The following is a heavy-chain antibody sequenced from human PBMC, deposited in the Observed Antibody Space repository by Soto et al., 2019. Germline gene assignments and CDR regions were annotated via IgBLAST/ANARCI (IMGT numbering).Heavy chain of an antibody. CDR1: GYTFTGYY. CDR2: INPNSGGT. V-gene: IGHV1-2*04. D-gene: IGHD3-10*01. CDR3: AGDARGDEAPMDY. J-gene: IGHJ4*02. Sequence: ASVKVSCKASGYTFTGYYMHWVRQAPGQGLEWMGWINPNSGGTNYAQKFQGWVTMTRDTSISTAYMELSRLRSDDTAVYYCAGDARGDEAPMDYWGQGTLVTVSS.